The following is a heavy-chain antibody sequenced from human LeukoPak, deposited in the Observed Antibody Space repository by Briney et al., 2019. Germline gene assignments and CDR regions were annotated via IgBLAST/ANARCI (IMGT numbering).Heavy chain of an antibody. Sequence: SETVSLTCTVSGGSISGYYWTWIRQPPGKGLEWIGYISYSGSTSSHPSVKSRVTISLDTSKNQFSLKLTSVTAADTAVYYCVRGYSGYPYYLDYWGQGTLVTVSS. D-gene: IGHD5-12*01. CDR3: VRGYSGYPYYLDY. CDR2: ISYSGST. CDR1: GGSISGYY. V-gene: IGHV4-59*08. J-gene: IGHJ4*02.